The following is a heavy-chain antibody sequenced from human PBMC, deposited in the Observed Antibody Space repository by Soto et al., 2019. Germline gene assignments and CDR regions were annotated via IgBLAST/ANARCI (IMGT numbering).Heavy chain of an antibody. CDR1: GYTCRCYW. J-gene: IGHJ6*02. V-gene: IGHV1-2*04. Sequence: ASLKSSGKPSGYTCRCYWMQWVRQAPGQGLAGMGWINPNSGGTNYAQKFQGWVTMTRDTSISTAYMELSRLRSDDTAVYYCARDILTGGNSRYYYYYGMDVWGQGTTVTVSS. CDR2: INPNSGGT. CDR3: ARDILTGGNSRYYYYYGMDV. D-gene: IGHD2-21*02.